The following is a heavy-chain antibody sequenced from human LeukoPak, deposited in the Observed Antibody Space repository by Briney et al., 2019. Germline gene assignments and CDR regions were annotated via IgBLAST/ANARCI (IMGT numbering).Heavy chain of an antibody. Sequence: SVKVSCKASGYTFTGYYMHWVRQAPGQGLEWMGGIIPIFDTTNYAQNFQGRITITADESTSTAYMELSSLKSEDTAVYYCARAPAGLRIRYFYYMDVWGKGTTVTISS. CDR2: IIPIFDTT. CDR3: ARAPAGLRIRYFYYMDV. J-gene: IGHJ6*03. D-gene: IGHD2/OR15-2a*01. V-gene: IGHV1-69*13. CDR1: GYTFTGYY.